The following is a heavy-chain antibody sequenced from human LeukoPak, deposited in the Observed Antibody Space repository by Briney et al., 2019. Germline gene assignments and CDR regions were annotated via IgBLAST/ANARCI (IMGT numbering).Heavy chain of an antibody. CDR1: GGSISSYN. CDR3: ARERDQEGVTNTHYFDY. Sequence: PSETLSLTCVVPGGSISSYNWSWIRQPPGKGLEWVWYIYYSGSTNYNPSLKSRVTISVDTSKTQFSLKLSSVTAADTAVYYCARERDQEGVTNTHYFDYWGEGTLVTVSS. V-gene: IGHV4-59*01. J-gene: IGHJ4*02. CDR2: IYYSGST. D-gene: IGHD5-18*01.